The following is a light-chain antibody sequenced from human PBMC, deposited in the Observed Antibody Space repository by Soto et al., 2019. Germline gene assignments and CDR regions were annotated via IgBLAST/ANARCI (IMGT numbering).Light chain of an antibody. V-gene: IGLV2-14*01. CDR2: EVS. CDR3: GSYTDAITPHVV. J-gene: IGLJ2*01. Sequence: QSALTQPASVSGSPGQSITISCTGTSSDVGGYNYVSWYQQRPGKAPKLIISEVSNRPSGVSNRFSGSKSANTASLTISGLRAEDEADYYCGSYTDAITPHVVFGGGTKLTVL. CDR1: SSDVGGYNY.